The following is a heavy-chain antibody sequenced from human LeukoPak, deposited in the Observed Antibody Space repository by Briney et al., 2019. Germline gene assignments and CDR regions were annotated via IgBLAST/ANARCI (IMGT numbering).Heavy chain of an antibody. CDR1: GFTFSNYA. CDR3: ARERRYFDWSSPNWFDP. D-gene: IGHD3-9*01. Sequence: GSLRLSCAAPGFTFSNYAMHWVRQAPGKGLEWIGEINHSGSTNYNPSLKSRVTISVDTSKNQFSLKLSSVTAADTAVYYCARERRYFDWSSPNWFDPWGQGTLVAVSS. J-gene: IGHJ5*02. V-gene: IGHV4-34*01. CDR2: INHSGST.